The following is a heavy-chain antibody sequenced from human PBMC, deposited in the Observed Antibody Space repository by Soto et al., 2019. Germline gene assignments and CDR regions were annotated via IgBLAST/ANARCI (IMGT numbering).Heavy chain of an antibody. J-gene: IGHJ4*02. Sequence: EVQLLESGGGIVQPGGSLRVSCVASGFTFRNFVMSWVRQAPGKGLEWVSAIRGTGGETFYADSVKGRFTISRDNSTNTLYRQMNSLRDEDTALYFCAQDRGWGVVSPSHDYWGQGTLVTVSS. CDR1: GFTFRNFV. D-gene: IGHD2-21*01. CDR3: AQDRGWGVVSPSHDY. CDR2: IRGTGGET. V-gene: IGHV3-23*01.